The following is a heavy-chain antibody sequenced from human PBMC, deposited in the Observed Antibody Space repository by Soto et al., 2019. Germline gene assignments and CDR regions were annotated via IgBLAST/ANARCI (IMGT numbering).Heavy chain of an antibody. J-gene: IGHJ4*02. CDR3: AHIAYSSSWHLYYFDY. Sequence: QITLKESGPTLVKPTQTLTLTCTFSGFSLSTSGVGVGWIRQPPGKALEWLALIYWDDDKRYSPSLKSRLTITKDTSKNQVVVTMTNMDPVEIATYYCAHIAYSSSWHLYYFDYWGQGTLVTVSS. D-gene: IGHD6-13*01. CDR1: GFSLSTSGVG. V-gene: IGHV2-5*02. CDR2: IYWDDDK.